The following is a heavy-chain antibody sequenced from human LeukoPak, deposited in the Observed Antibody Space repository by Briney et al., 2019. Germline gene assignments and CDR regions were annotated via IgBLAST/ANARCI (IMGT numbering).Heavy chain of an antibody. CDR3: ARGGFSSSWGLAY. J-gene: IGHJ4*02. CDR1: GFTVSSNY. V-gene: IGHV3-53*01. D-gene: IGHD6-13*01. Sequence: GGSLRLSCAASGFTVSSNYMSWVRQAPGKGLEWVSVIYSGGSTYYADSVKGRFTISRDNSKNTLYLQMNSLRVEDTAVYYCARGGFSSSWGLAYWGQGTLVTVSS. CDR2: IYSGGST.